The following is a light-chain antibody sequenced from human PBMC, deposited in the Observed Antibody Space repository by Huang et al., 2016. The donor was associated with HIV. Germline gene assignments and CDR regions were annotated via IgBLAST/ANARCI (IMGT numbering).Light chain of an antibody. J-gene: IGKJ5*01. Sequence: DIVMTQTPLSLSVAPGQPASISCNSTQSLLYIDGKTHLHWYLQKPGQPPHLLISEGSNLFAGVPDRFSGSGSGTHFTLTIVRVEAEDVAFYYCMQGMQLPFTFGQGTRLEIK. V-gene: IGKV2D-29*01. CDR1: QSLLYIDGKTH. CDR3: MQGMQLPFT. CDR2: EGS.